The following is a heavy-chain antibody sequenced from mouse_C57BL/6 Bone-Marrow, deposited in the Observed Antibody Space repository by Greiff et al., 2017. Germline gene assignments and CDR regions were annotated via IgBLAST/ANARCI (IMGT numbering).Heavy chain of an antibody. J-gene: IGHJ3*01. V-gene: IGHV2-4*01. CDR3: AKSGLRGFAY. CDR1: GFSLTSYG. CDR2: IWSGGST. Sequence: VQRVESGPGLVQPSQSLSITCTVSGFSLTSYGVHWVRQPPGKGLEWLGVIWSGGSTDYNAAFISRLSISKDNSKSQVFFKMNSLQADDTAIYYCAKSGLRGFAYWGQGTLVTVSA. D-gene: IGHD3-1*01.